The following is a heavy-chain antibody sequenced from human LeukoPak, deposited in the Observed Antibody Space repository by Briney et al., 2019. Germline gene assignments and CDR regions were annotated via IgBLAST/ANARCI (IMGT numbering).Heavy chain of an antibody. CDR2: ISGRGGST. CDR3: AKDSGSGWYPY. CDR1: EFTVSRSY. V-gene: IGHV3-23*01. Sequence: GGSLRLSCAATEFTVSRSYMTWVRQAPGKGLEWVSAISGRGGSTYYADSVKGRFTISRDNSKNTLYLQMNSLRAEDTAVYYCAKDSGSGWYPYWGQGTLVTVSS. D-gene: IGHD6-19*01. J-gene: IGHJ4*02.